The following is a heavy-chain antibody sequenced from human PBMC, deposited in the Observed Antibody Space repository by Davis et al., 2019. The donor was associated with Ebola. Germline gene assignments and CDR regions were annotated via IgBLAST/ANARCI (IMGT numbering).Heavy chain of an antibody. CDR2: IYSGGST. D-gene: IGHD3-3*01. J-gene: IGHJ4*02. V-gene: IGHV3-53*01. Sequence: GESLKISCATSGFTFSSNAMSWIRQAPGKGLEWVSVIYSGGSTYYADSVKGRFTISRDNSKNTLYLQMNSLRAEDTAVYYCARAGRTIFGVVVGNYFDYWGQGTLVTVSS. CDR1: GFTFSSNA. CDR3: ARAGRTIFGVVVGNYFDY.